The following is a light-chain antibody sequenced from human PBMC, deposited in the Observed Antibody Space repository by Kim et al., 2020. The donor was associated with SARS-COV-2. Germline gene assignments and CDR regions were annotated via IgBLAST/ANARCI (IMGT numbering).Light chain of an antibody. CDR1: QSVSSN. CDR3: QQYNNWPSGT. Sequence: EIVMTQSPATLSVSPGERATLSCRASQSVSSNLAWYQQKPGQAPRLLIYGASTRATGIPAWFSGSGSGTEFTLTISSLQSEDFAVYYCQQYNNWPSGTFGQGTKLEI. V-gene: IGKV3-15*01. J-gene: IGKJ2*01. CDR2: GAS.